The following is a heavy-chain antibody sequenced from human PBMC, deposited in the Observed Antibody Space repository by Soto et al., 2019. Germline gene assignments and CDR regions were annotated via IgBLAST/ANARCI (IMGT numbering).Heavy chain of an antibody. CDR3: ARVRGDIVWVVGASPWGAGDMDF. CDR2: IIPIFGTA. Sequence: QVQLVQSGAEVKKPGSSVKVSCKASGGTFSSYAISWVRQAPGQGLEWMGGIIPIFGTANSAQKFQARVNINEDKGRSTTYMEQSTLRADDTAVCYCARVRGDIVWVVGASPWGAGDMDFWGQGTPVTVSS. D-gene: IGHD2-15*01. J-gene: IGHJ6*02. V-gene: IGHV1-69*06. CDR1: GGTFSSYA.